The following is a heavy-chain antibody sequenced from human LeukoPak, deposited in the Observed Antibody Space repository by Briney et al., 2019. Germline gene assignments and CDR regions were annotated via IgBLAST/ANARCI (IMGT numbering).Heavy chain of an antibody. CDR3: ASTSGYYYGSGSLGY. CDR1: GFTFSSYS. CDR2: ISSSSSYI. J-gene: IGHJ4*02. Sequence: GGSLRLSCAASGFTFSSYSMNWVRQAPGKGLEWVSSISSSSSYIYYADSVKGRFTISRDNAKNSLYLQVNSLRAEDTAVYYCASTSGYYYGSGSLGYWGQGTLVTVSS. V-gene: IGHV3-21*01. D-gene: IGHD3-10*01.